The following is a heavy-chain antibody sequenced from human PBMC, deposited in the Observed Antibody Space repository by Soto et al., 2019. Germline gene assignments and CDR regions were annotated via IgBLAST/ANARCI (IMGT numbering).Heavy chain of an antibody. V-gene: IGHV4-61*01. Sequence: SETLSLTCTVSGGSVSSTSYYWSWIRQRPGKGLEWIGYIYNSGSSNYKPSLKSRVTISVDTSKKQFSLNLTSVTAADTDVSYCARDLRGIAAADYHYYGMDVWGPGTTITVSS. J-gene: IGHJ6*02. CDR1: GGSVSSTSYY. CDR2: IYNSGSS. D-gene: IGHD6-13*01. CDR3: ARDLRGIAAADYHYYGMDV.